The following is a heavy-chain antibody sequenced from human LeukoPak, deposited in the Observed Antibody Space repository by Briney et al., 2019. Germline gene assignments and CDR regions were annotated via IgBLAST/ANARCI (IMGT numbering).Heavy chain of an antibody. CDR2: INPGGGST. J-gene: IGHJ6*03. Sequence: ASVKVSCKASGYTFTSYYMHWVRQAPGQGLEWMGIINPGGGSTSYAQKFQGRVTMTRDTSTSTVYMELSSLRSEDTAIYYCARGRPDTSVPRTYYMDVWGKGTTVTVSS. V-gene: IGHV1-46*01. CDR1: GYTFTSYY. D-gene: IGHD5-18*01. CDR3: ARGRPDTSVPRTYYMDV.